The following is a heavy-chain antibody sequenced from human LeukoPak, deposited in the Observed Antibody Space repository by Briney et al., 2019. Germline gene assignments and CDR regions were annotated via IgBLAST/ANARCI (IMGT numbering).Heavy chain of an antibody. J-gene: IGHJ5*02. CDR2: FDPDDGET. Sequence: ASVKVSCKASGYTFTGYYMHWVRQAPGQGLEWMGGFDPDDGETFYAQDFQGRVIMTEDTSTDTAYMELSSLTSEDTAVYYCAAEHEKVDYRSTWFDPWGQGTLVTVSS. D-gene: IGHD4/OR15-4a*01. CDR3: AAEHEKVDYRSTWFDP. CDR1: GYTFTGYY. V-gene: IGHV1-24*01.